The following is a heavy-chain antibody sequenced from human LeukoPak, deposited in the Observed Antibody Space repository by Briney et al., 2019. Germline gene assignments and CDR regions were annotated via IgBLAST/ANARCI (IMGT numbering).Heavy chain of an antibody. D-gene: IGHD4-17*01. CDR1: GFTFSSYS. J-gene: IGHJ6*04. V-gene: IGHV3-21*01. CDR3: AREYGDYYYYGMDV. Sequence: GGSLRLSCAASGFTFSSYSMNWVRQAPGKGLEWVSSISSSSSYIYYADSVKGRSTISRDNAKNSLYLQMNSLRAEDTAVYYCAREYGDYYYYGMDVWGKGTTVTVSS. CDR2: ISSSSSYI.